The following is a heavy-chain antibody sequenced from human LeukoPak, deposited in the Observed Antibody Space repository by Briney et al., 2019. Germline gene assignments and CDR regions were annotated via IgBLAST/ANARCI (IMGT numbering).Heavy chain of an antibody. CDR1: GGTFSSYA. CDR3: AREGVGELSFDY. CDR2: IIPISGTA. J-gene: IGHJ4*02. D-gene: IGHD3-16*01. V-gene: IGHV1-69*13. Sequence: SVKVSCKASGGTFSSYAISWVRQAPGQGLEWMGGIIPISGTANYAQKFQGRVTITADESTSTAYMELSSLRSEDTAVYYCAREGVGELSFDYWGQGTLVTVSS.